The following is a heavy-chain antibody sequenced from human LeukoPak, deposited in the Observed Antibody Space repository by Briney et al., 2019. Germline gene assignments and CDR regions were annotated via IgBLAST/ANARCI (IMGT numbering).Heavy chain of an antibody. Sequence: PGGSLRLSCAASGFSVSSNYMPWVRQAPGKGLEWVSIIYSDYSGGSTYYADSVKGRFTISRDNSKNMLYLQMNSLRAEDTAVYSCARGTVTAPDYWGKGAMVTASS. CDR1: GFSVSSNY. J-gene: IGHJ4*02. V-gene: IGHV3-53*01. CDR3: ARGTVTAPDY. D-gene: IGHD4-17*01. CDR2: IYSDYSGGST.